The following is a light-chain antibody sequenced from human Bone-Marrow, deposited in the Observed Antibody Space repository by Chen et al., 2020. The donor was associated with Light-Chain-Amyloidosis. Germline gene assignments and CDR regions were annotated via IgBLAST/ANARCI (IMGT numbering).Light chain of an antibody. CDR1: DLPTKY. CDR2: RDT. V-gene: IGLV3-25*03. Sequence: SSELTQPPSVSVSPGQTARITCSGDDLPTKYAYWYQQKPGQAPVLVIHRDTERPSGISDRFSSTNSGTTATVTISGVQADDEANDPCQSADSSGTYEVIFGGGTKLTVL. CDR3: QSADSSGTYEVI. J-gene: IGLJ2*01.